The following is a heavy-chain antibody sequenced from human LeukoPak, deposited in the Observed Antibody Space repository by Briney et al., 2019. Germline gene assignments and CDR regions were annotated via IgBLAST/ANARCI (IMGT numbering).Heavy chain of an antibody. CDR3: ARDRDYSNTERGFDY. CDR1: GYTFTDYY. CDR2: INSNSGET. D-gene: IGHD4-11*01. Sequence: VASVKVSCKTSGYTFTDYYIHWVRQAPGQGLEWMGWINSNSGETNSAQKFQGRVTMTGDTSISTAYMELRRVTSDDTAVYYCARDRDYSNTERGFDYWGQGTLVTVSS. V-gene: IGHV1-2*02. J-gene: IGHJ4*02.